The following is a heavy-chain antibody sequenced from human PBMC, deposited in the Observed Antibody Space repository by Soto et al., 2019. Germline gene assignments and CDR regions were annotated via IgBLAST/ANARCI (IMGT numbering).Heavy chain of an antibody. CDR2: MSSASSTT. J-gene: IGHJ4*02. Sequence: EVQVIESGGGLVQPGGSLRLSCATSGFTFGNFAMSWVRQAPGRGLEWVSGMSSASSTTYYGDSVNGRFTISRDTSKNTLYLQMNSLRAEDTAVYYCAKNKERELPRIIDYWGQGTLVTVSS. D-gene: IGHD1-7*01. CDR1: GFTFGNFA. V-gene: IGHV3-23*01. CDR3: AKNKERELPRIIDY.